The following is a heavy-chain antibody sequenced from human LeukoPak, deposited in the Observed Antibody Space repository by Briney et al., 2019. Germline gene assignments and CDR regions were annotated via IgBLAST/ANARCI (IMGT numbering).Heavy chain of an antibody. CDR1: GGSISGSSYY. J-gene: IGHJ5*02. CDR2: IYYSGST. CDR3: ARIYCSSTSCNGEGFDP. D-gene: IGHD2-2*01. V-gene: IGHV4-39*01. Sequence: SETLSLTCTVSGGSISGSSYYWGWIRQPPGKGLEWIGSIYYSGSTYYNPSIKSRVTISVDTSKNQFSLKLSSVTAADTAVYYCARIYCSSTSCNGEGFDPWGQGTLVTVSS.